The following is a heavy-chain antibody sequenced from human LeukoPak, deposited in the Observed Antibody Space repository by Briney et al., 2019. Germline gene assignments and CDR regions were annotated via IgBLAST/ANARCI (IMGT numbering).Heavy chain of an antibody. V-gene: IGHV5-51*01. Sequence: GGSLRLSCKGSGYTFSSYWIGWVRQMPGKGLEWMGTIYPGDSDTRYSPSLQGQVTISVDTSIGTAYLQWSSLKASDTAIYYCARQNDFRLDYWGQGTLVTVSS. CDR1: GYTFSSYW. CDR2: IYPGDSDT. D-gene: IGHD3-3*01. J-gene: IGHJ4*02. CDR3: ARQNDFRLDY.